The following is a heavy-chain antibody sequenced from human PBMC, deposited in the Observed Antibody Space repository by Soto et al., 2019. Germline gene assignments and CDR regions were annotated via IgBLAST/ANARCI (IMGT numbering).Heavy chain of an antibody. CDR3: VKADYGDYAPSFDY. CDR2: ISSNGGST. CDR1: GFTFSSYA. J-gene: IGHJ4*02. Sequence: PGGSLRLSCSASGFTFSSYAMHWVRQAPGKGLEYVSAISSNGGSTYYADSVKGRFTISRDNSKNTLYLQMSSPRAEDTAVYYCVKADYGDYAPSFDYWGQGTLVTVSS. V-gene: IGHV3-64D*08. D-gene: IGHD4-17*01.